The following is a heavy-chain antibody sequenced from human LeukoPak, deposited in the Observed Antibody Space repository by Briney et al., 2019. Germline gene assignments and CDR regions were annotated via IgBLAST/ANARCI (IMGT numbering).Heavy chain of an antibody. J-gene: IGHJ3*01. V-gene: IGHV1-46*01. CDR3: ARTLRYSNYGNAFDV. D-gene: IGHD4-11*01. Sequence: ASVKVSCKASGYTFTSYYMHWVRQAPGQGLEWMGIINPSGGSTSYAQKFQGRVTMTRDMSTSTAFMELRSLRSDDTAVYYCARTLRYSNYGNAFDVWGQGTMVTVSS. CDR1: GYTFTSYY. CDR2: INPSGGST.